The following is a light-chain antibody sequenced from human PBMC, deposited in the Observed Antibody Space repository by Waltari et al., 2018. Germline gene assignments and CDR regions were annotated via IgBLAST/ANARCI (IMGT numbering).Light chain of an antibody. Sequence: EIVMTQSQATLSVSPGERATLSCRASQSVRNNLVWYQQKPGQAPRLLIYGASTRVTGIPARFSGSGSGTEFTLTISSLQSEDCAVYYCQQYNNWPPWTFGQGTKVEIK. CDR3: QQYNNWPPWT. CDR2: GAS. V-gene: IGKV3-15*01. J-gene: IGKJ1*01. CDR1: QSVRNN.